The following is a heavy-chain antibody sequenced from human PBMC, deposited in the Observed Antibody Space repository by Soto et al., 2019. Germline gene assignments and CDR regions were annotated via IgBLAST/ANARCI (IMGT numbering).Heavy chain of an antibody. CDR3: AHIVLRTVFGLVTTTAIYFDF. V-gene: IGHV2-5*02. CDR1: GFSLTTSGVG. J-gene: IGHJ4*02. CDR2: IYWDDDK. Sequence: QITLNESGPPQVNPRQTLTLTCTFSGFSLTTSGVGVGWIRQSPGKAPEWLALIYWDDDKRYSPSLKSRLTITKDTAKNQVVLTMADLDLADTATYYCAHIVLRTVFGLVTTTAIYFDFWGQGNPVAVSS. D-gene: IGHD3-3*01.